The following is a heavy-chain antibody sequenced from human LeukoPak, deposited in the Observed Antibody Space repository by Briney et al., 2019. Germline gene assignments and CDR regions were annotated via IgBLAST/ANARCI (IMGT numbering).Heavy chain of an antibody. J-gene: IGHJ4*02. D-gene: IGHD3-22*01. V-gene: IGHV3-48*01. CDR1: GFTFSGYS. CDR2: ISSSSSTI. CDR3: ARGRSGYHYDY. Sequence: PGGSLRLSCAASGFTFSGYSMNWVRQAPGKGLEWVSYISSSSSTIYYADSVKGRFTISRDNAKNSLYLQMNSLRAEDTAVYYCARGRSGYHYDYWGQGTLVTVSS.